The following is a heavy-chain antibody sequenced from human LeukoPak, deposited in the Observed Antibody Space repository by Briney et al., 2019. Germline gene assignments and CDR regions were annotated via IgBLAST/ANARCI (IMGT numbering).Heavy chain of an antibody. J-gene: IGHJ4*02. CDR1: EFTFSNYA. Sequence: GGSLRLSCAATEFTFSNYAMNWVRQAPGKGLEWVSAITGSGGSTYYADSVKGRFTISGDNSKNTLYVQMNSLRAEDTAVYYCAKGSDILTGYFDYWGQGTLVTVSS. CDR3: AKGSDILTGYFDY. CDR2: ITGSGGST. V-gene: IGHV3-23*01. D-gene: IGHD3-9*01.